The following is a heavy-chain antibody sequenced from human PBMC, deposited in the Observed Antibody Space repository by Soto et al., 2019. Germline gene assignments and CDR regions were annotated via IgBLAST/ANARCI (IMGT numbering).Heavy chain of an antibody. CDR1: GGSVSSGDYY. Sequence: SETLSLTCTVSGGSVSSGDYYWSWIRQPPGKGLEWTGYIYYSGNTNYNPSLKSRVIISVDTSKNLFSLKLTSVTAADTAVYYCARIPVDTSIIYWLDPWGQGTLVTVSS. CDR2: IYYSGNT. J-gene: IGHJ5*02. D-gene: IGHD5-18*01. V-gene: IGHV4-61*08. CDR3: ARIPVDTSIIYWLDP.